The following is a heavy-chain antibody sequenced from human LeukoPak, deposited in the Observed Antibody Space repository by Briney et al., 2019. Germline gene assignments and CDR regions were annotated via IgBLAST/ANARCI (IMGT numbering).Heavy chain of an antibody. CDR1: GGSISTSNYY. V-gene: IGHV4-39*07. CDR2: IFYSGST. D-gene: IGHD3-10*01. Sequence: SETLSLTCTVSGGSISTSNYYWGWIRQPPGKGLEWIGNIFYSGSTYYSPSLKSRVTISLDTSRNQFSLKLTSVTAADTAVYYCARSKRTYYYGSGSHSFDYWGQGTLVTVSS. CDR3: ARSKRTYYYGSGSHSFDY. J-gene: IGHJ4*02.